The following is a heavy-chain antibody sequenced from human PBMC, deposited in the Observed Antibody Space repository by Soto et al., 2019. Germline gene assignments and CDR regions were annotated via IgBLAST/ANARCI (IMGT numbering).Heavy chain of an antibody. J-gene: IGHJ6*02. CDR1: GYTFTSYG. D-gene: IGHD6-19*01. Sequence: QVQLVQSGAEVKKPGASVKVSCKASGYTFTSYGISWVRQAPGQGLEWMGWTSAYKGNTNYAQKLQGRVTRTTDTATSTAYMELRSLTSDESAVYYCARRQLLVGGYYYGMDVWGQGTTVTVSS. CDR3: ARRQLLVGGYYYGMDV. V-gene: IGHV1-18*01. CDR2: TSAYKGNT.